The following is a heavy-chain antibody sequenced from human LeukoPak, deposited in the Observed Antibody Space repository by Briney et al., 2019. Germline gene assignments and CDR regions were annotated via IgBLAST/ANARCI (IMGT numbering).Heavy chain of an antibody. Sequence: GGSLRLSCAASGFTFSTYAMSWVRQAPGKGLEWVSGISGSGDNTNYADSVKGRFTISRDNSKNTLSLQMSSLRVEDTAVYYCARDNSVGGIAWWFDPWGQGTLVTVSS. CDR3: ARDNSVGGIAWWFDP. D-gene: IGHD1-26*01. V-gene: IGHV3-23*01. CDR1: GFTFSTYA. CDR2: ISGSGDNT. J-gene: IGHJ5*02.